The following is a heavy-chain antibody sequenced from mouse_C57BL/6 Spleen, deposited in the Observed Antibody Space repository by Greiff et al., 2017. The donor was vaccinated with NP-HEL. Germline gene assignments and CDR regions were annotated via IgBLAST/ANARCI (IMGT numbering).Heavy chain of an antibody. CDR3: AHYGSSPYYAMDY. D-gene: IGHD1-1*01. J-gene: IGHJ4*01. CDR1: GYTFTDYN. Sequence: VQLQQSGPELVKPGASVKMSCKASGYTFTDYNMHWVKQSHGKSLEWIGYINPNNGGTSYNQKFKGKATLTVNKSSSTAYMELRSLTSEDSAVYYCAHYGSSPYYAMDYWGQGTSVTVSS. CDR2: INPNNGGT. V-gene: IGHV1-22*01.